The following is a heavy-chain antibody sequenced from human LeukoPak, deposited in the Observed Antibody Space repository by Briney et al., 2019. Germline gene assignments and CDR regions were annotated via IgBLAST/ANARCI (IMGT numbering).Heavy chain of an antibody. CDR2: INHSGST. Sequence: SETLSLTCAVYGGSFSGYYWSWIRQPPGKGLEWIGEINHSGSTNYNPSLKSRVTISVDTSKNQFSLKLSSVTAADTAVYYCARVAPPYYDFWSGYYTLGYFDYWGQGTLVTVSS. J-gene: IGHJ4*02. V-gene: IGHV4-34*01. CDR3: ARVAPPYYDFWSGYYTLGYFDY. D-gene: IGHD3-3*01. CDR1: GGSFSGYY.